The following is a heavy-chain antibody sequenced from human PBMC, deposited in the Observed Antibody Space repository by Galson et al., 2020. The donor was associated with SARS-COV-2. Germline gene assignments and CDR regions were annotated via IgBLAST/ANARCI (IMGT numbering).Heavy chain of an antibody. CDR1: TGYY. CDR2: INPNSGGT. CDR3: ASPGYDILTGYFHFAY. V-gene: IGHV1-2*02. D-gene: IGHD3-9*01. J-gene: IGHJ4*02. Sequence: TGYYMHWVRQAPGQGLEWMGWINPNSGGTNYAQKFQGRVTMTGDTSISTAYMELSRLRSDDTAVYYCASPGYDILTGYFHFAYWGQGTLVTVSS.